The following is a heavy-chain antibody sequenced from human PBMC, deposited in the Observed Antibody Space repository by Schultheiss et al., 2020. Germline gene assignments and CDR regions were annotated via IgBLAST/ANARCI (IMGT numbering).Heavy chain of an antibody. CDR1: GFTFSSYA. CDR2: ISGSGGST. D-gene: IGHD2-2*01. Sequence: GGSLRLSCAASGFTFSSYAMSWVRQAPGKGLEWVSAISGSGGSTYYADSVKGRFTMSRDNAKNTLYLQMNSLRAEDTAVYYCAKDRYCSSTSCYENYYYGMDVWGQGTTVTVSS. J-gene: IGHJ6*02. CDR3: AKDRYCSSTSCYENYYYGMDV. V-gene: IGHV3-23*01.